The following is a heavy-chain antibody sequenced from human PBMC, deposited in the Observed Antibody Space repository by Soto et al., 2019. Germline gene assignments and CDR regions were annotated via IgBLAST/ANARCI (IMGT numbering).Heavy chain of an antibody. V-gene: IGHV2-5*01. CDR1: GFSLSTRGVG. CDR2: IYWNDDK. CDR3: AHSRLWFGKLLPLYFDY. J-gene: IGHJ4*02. Sequence: SGPTLVNPTQTLTLTCTFSGFSLSTRGVGVGWIRQPPGKALEWLALIYWNDDKRYSPSLKSRLTITKDTSKNQVVLTMTNMDPDDTATYYSAHSRLWFGKLLPLYFDYWGQGTLVTVSS. D-gene: IGHD3-10*01.